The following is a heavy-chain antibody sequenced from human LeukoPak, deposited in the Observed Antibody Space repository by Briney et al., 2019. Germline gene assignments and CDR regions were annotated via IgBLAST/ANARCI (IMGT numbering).Heavy chain of an antibody. Sequence: SETLSLTCTVSGGSISSYYWSWIRQPAGKGLVWIGRIYTSGSTNYNPSLKGRVTMSVDTSKNQFSLKLSSVTAADTAVYYCARVGYSSGWTSFDYWGQGTLVTVSS. J-gene: IGHJ4*02. V-gene: IGHV4-4*07. CDR3: ARVGYSSGWTSFDY. CDR1: GGSISSYY. D-gene: IGHD6-19*01. CDR2: IYTSGST.